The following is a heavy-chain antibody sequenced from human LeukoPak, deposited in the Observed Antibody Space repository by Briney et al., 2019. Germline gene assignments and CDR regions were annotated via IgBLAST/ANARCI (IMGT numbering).Heavy chain of an antibody. V-gene: IGHV3-23*01. CDR2: IRGSGDST. J-gene: IGHJ6*02. CDR1: GFTFSRYW. Sequence: PGGSLRLSCEASGFTFSRYWMHWVRRAPGKGLVWVSAIRGSGDSTYFADSVKGRFTISRDNSKNTLYLQMNSLRAEDTAVYYCATNDYDFFGYGMDVWGQGTTVTVSS. CDR3: ATNDYDFFGYGMDV. D-gene: IGHD3-3*01.